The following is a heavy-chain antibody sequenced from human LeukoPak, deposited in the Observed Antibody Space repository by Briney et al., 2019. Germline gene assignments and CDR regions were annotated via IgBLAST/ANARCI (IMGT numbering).Heavy chain of an antibody. CDR2: INPSGSST. CDR3: ARDRSEGSSLNAFDI. J-gene: IGHJ3*02. Sequence: ASVKVSCKASGYSFTSHYMHWVRQAPGQGLEWLGLINPSGSSTLYAQKFQGRVTMTRDMSTTTDYMELSSLRAEDTAVYYCARDRSEGSSLNAFDIWGQGTMVTVSS. V-gene: IGHV1-46*01. CDR1: GYSFTSHY. D-gene: IGHD6-13*01.